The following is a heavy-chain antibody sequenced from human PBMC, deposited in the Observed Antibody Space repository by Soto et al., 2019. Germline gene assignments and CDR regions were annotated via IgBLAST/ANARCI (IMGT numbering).Heavy chain of an antibody. CDR3: ARIVRGPPFDYFHCMDV. V-gene: IGHV1-18*01. J-gene: IGHJ6*04. Sequence: QVQLVQSGAEVKKPGASVKVSCKASGYTFTSHGISWVRQAPGQGLEWMGWISAYNGDTNYAQKLQGRVTMTTDTSTSTAYMKLRSLRSDDTAVYYCARIVRGPPFDYFHCMDVWGKGTTVTVSS. CDR2: ISAYNGDT. CDR1: GYTFTSHG. D-gene: IGHD3-10*01.